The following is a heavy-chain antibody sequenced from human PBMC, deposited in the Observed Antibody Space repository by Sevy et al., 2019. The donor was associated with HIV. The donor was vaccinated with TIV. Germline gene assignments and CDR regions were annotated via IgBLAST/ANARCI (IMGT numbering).Heavy chain of an antibody. CDR1: GGSISSSSYY. Sequence: SDTLSLTCTVSGGSISSSSYYWGWIRQPPGKGLEWIGSIYYSGSTYYNPSLKSRVTISVDTSKNQFSLKLSSVTAADTAMYYCARQGRVPAAYRIFGFDYWGQGTLVTVSS. D-gene: IGHD2-2*01. CDR2: IYYSGST. V-gene: IGHV4-39*01. CDR3: ARQGRVPAAYRIFGFDY. J-gene: IGHJ4*02.